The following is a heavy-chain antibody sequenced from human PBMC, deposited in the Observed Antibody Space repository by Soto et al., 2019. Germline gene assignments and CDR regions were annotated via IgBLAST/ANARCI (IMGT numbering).Heavy chain of an antibody. J-gene: IGHJ4*02. V-gene: IGHV3-21*04. CDR3: TKEGVPYCTSTICYTDY. D-gene: IGHD2-2*02. CDR2: VSTTSSYI. CDR1: GFSLSRYT. Sequence: PGGSLRLSCAASGFSLSRYTMHWVRQAPGKGLEWVSLVSTTSSYINYADSVKGRFTISRDNARNSLYLQMNSLRAEDTAVYYCTKEGVPYCTSTICYTDYWGQGTRVTVSS.